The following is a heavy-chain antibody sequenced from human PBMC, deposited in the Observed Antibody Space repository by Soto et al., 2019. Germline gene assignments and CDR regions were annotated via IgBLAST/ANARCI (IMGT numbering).Heavy chain of an antibody. V-gene: IGHV3-23*01. CDR3: VKGAWLDY. CDR2: IRGVAGST. J-gene: IGHJ4*02. CDR1: GFTFSTFD. Sequence: EVQLLESGGGLVQPGGSLRLSCAASGFTFSTFDMTWVRQAPGKGLEWVSLIRGVAGSTHYPDSVKGRFTISKDTSNNVLYLEMNSLRADDTAVSFCVKGAWLDYWGQGNMVTVSS.